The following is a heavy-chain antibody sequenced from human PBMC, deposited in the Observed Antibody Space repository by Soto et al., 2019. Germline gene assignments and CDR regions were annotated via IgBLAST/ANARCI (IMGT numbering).Heavy chain of an antibody. V-gene: IGHV3-15*01. CDR2: IKSKIDGGTT. CDR1: GFTFSSAW. CDR3: TTYDYFSARDRIRLAY. Sequence: EVQLVESGGGLVQPGGSLRLSCAASGFTFSSAWMRWVRQAPGKGLEWVARIKSKIDGGTTDYATPVRGRFTISRDDSKNTLYLQMDSLQIEDTAVYYCTTYDYFSARDRIRLAYWGQGALVTVSS. J-gene: IGHJ4*02. D-gene: IGHD3-16*01.